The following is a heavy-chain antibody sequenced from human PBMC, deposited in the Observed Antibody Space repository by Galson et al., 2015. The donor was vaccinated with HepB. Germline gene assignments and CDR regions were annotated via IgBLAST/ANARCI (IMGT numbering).Heavy chain of an antibody. V-gene: IGHV6-1*01. Sequence: CAISGDSVSSNRVAWSWIRQSPSGGLEWLGRTYYRSRWYTDYAVSVRSRITINPDTSKNQFSLQLNSVTPEDTALYYCARVADYYGSGSYYPSFDYWGQGTLVTVSS. D-gene: IGHD3-10*01. J-gene: IGHJ4*02. CDR1: GDSVSSNRVA. CDR2: TYYRSRWYT. CDR3: ARVADYYGSGSYYPSFDY.